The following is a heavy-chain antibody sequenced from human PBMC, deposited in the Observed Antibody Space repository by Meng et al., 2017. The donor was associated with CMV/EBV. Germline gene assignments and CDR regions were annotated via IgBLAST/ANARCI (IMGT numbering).Heavy chain of an antibody. D-gene: IGHD6-13*01. J-gene: IGHJ4*02. CDR2: IYSGGSST. CDR3: AKDAAAADFDY. V-gene: IGHV3-23*03. CDR1: GFTFSSYA. Sequence: GGSLRLSCAASGFTFSSYAMSWVRQAPGKGLEWVSVIYSGGSSTYYADSVKGRFTISRDNSKNTLYLQMNSLRAEDTAVYYCAKDAAAADFDYWGQGTLVTVSS.